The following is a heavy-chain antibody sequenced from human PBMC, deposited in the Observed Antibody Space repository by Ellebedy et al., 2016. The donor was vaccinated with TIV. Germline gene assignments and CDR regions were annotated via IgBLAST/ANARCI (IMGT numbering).Heavy chain of an antibody. CDR1: GFTLSSSW. Sequence: GGSLRLSCVASGFTLSSSWMHWVRQAPGKGLVWVSHIRTDGTTTTYADSVKGRFTISRDNSKNTLYLQMNSLRAEDTAVYYCAKDYSYSSSWYGFDYWGQGTLVTVSS. J-gene: IGHJ4*02. D-gene: IGHD6-13*01. CDR2: IRTDGTTT. V-gene: IGHV3-74*01. CDR3: AKDYSYSSSWYGFDY.